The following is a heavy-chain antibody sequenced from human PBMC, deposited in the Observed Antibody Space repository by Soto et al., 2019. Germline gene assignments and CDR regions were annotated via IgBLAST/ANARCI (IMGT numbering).Heavy chain of an antibody. CDR2: INHSGST. D-gene: IGHD2-15*01. V-gene: IGHV4-34*01. CDR1: GGSFSGYY. Sequence: QVQLQQWGAGLLKPSETLSLTCAVYGGSFSGYYWSWIRQPPGKGLEWIGEINHSGSTNYNPSLKSRVTISVDTSKNQFSRKLSSVTAADTAVYYCARGAPLGYCSGGSCLFGNYMDVWGKGTTVTVSS. J-gene: IGHJ6*03. CDR3: ARGAPLGYCSGGSCLFGNYMDV.